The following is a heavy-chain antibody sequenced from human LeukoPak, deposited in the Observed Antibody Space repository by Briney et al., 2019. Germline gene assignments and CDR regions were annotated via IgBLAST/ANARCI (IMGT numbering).Heavy chain of an antibody. CDR2: INTSGGST. Sequence: GGSLRLSCVASGFTFRHYDMSWVRQAPGKGLEWVSSINTSGGSTYYADSVKGRFTISRDNSKNTLYLQMNSLRAEDTAVYYCAKGGVRGVTPGYYYYMDVWGKGTTVTISS. D-gene: IGHD3-10*01. V-gene: IGHV3-23*01. CDR1: GFTFRHYD. CDR3: AKGGVRGVTPGYYYYMDV. J-gene: IGHJ6*03.